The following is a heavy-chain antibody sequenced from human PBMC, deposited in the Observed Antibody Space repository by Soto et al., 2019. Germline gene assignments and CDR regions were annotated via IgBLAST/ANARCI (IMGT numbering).Heavy chain of an antibody. D-gene: IGHD6-19*01. Sequence: SETLSLTCTVSGGSISSYYWSWIRQPAGKGLEWIGRIYTSGSTNYNPSPKSRVTMSVDTSKNQFSLKLSSVTAADTAVYYCERAGRIAVAGNWFDPWGQGTLVTVSS. V-gene: IGHV4-4*07. CDR1: GGSISSYY. CDR2: IYTSGST. J-gene: IGHJ5*02. CDR3: ERAGRIAVAGNWFDP.